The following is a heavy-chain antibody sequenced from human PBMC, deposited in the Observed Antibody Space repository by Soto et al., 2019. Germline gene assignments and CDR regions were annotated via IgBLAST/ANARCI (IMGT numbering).Heavy chain of an antibody. Sequence: QVQLQESGPGLVKPSQTLSLTGTVSGGSISSGGYYWSWIRQHPGKGLEWIGYIYYTGTTYYNPSLKSRVTISVDTSKNQFSLELISVTAADTAVYYCARVYGDYRSWFDPWGQGTLVTVSS. V-gene: IGHV4-31*03. J-gene: IGHJ5*02. D-gene: IGHD4-17*01. CDR3: ARVYGDYRSWFDP. CDR2: IYYTGTT. CDR1: GGSISSGGYY.